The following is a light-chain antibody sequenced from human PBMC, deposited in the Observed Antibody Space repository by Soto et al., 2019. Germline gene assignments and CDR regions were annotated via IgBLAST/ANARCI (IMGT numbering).Light chain of an antibody. V-gene: IGKV3-15*01. Sequence: DILMTQSPATLSLSPGGRATLSCRASQSVSSNLAWYQQKPGQAPRLLIQRASTRATGIPARFSGSGSGTEFTLTISSLLSEDFAVYFCQQYNNWPGTFGQGTKVEIK. CDR3: QQYNNWPGT. CDR1: QSVSSN. J-gene: IGKJ1*01. CDR2: RAS.